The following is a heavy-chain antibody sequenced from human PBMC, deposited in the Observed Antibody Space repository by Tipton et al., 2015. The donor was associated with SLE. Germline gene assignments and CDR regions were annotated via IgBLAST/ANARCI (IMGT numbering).Heavy chain of an antibody. J-gene: IGHJ4*02. V-gene: IGHV3-30-3*01. CDR2: ISYDGSNK. Sequence: SLRLSCAASGFTFSSYAMHWVRQAPGKGLEWVAVISYDGSNKYYADSVKGRFTISRDNSKNTLYLQMNSLRAEDTAVYYCARARIAAARYGVDYWGQGTLVTVSS. CDR3: ARARIAAARYGVDY. CDR1: GFTFSSYA. D-gene: IGHD6-13*01.